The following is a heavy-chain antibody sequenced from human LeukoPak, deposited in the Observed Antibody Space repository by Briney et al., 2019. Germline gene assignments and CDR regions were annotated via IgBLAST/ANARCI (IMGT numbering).Heavy chain of an antibody. Sequence: PSETLSLTCTVSGGSVSSNDYYWSSIRQPPGWRVGWVGYIYFRGGSGYNPPLKSRVTISVDTSKNKFSLILISVTAADTAVYYCARVPYYYYGMDVWGQGTTVTVSS. CDR3: ARVPYYYYGMDV. V-gene: IGHV4-61*08. CDR2: IYFRGGS. CDR1: GGSVSSNDYY. J-gene: IGHJ6*02.